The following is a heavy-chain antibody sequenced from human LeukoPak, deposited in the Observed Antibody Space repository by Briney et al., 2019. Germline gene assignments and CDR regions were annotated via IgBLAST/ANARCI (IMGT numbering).Heavy chain of an antibody. D-gene: IGHD6-19*01. CDR1: GGSISSYY. J-gene: IGHJ6*02. V-gene: IGHV4-59*01. Sequence: PSETLSLTCTVSGGSISSYYWSWIRQPPGKGLEWIGYIYYSGSTNYNPSLKSRVTISVDTSKNQFSLKLSSVTAADTAVYYCARDGGIAVAGPYYYYGMDVWGQGTTVTVSS. CDR2: IYYSGST. CDR3: ARDGGIAVAGPYYYYGMDV.